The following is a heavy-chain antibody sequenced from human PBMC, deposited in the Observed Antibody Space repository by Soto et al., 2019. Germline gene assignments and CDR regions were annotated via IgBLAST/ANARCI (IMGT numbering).Heavy chain of an antibody. CDR1: WFTVSSNY. J-gene: IGHJ3*02. CDR3: ARGMGYCSSTSCYFYSDAFDI. D-gene: IGHD2-2*01. V-gene: IGHV3-53*04. CDR2: IYSGSST. Sequence: GGSLRLSCAASWFTVSSNYMSWVRRAPGKRLECVSVIYSGSSTYYADSVKGRFTISRHNSKNALYLQMNSLRAEDTAVYYCARGMGYCSSTSCYFYSDAFDIWGQGTMVTVSS.